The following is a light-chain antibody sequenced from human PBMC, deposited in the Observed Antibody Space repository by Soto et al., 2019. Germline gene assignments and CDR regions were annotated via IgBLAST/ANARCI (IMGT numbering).Light chain of an antibody. CDR3: QSYDSSLSVDVG. V-gene: IGLV1-40*01. Sequence: QSVLTQPPSVSGAPGQRVTISCTGSSSNTGAGYDVHWYQQLPGTAPKLLIYGNSNRPSGVPDRFSGSKSGTSASLAITGLQAEDDADYYCQSYDSSLSVDVGFGGGTQLTVL. CDR2: GNS. CDR1: SSNTGAGYD. J-gene: IGLJ2*01.